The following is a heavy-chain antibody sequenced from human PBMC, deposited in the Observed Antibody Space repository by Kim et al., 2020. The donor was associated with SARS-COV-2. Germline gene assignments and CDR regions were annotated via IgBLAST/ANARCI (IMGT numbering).Heavy chain of an antibody. J-gene: IGHJ3*02. CDR1: GFTFVNSA. CDR2: IVVGSGNT. CDR3: AAVSWGDSDAFDI. V-gene: IGHV1-58*02. Sequence: SVKVSCKASGFTFVNSAMQWVRQARGQRLELMGWIVVGSGNTNYAQKFQERVTIIRDMYTSTAYMEMSSLRSEDTAVYYCAAVSWGDSDAFDIWGQGTMVTVSS. D-gene: IGHD6-13*01.